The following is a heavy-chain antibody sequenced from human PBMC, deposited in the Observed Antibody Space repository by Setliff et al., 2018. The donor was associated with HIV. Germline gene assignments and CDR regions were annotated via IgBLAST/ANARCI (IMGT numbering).Heavy chain of an antibody. D-gene: IGHD4-4*01. Sequence: ASETLSLTCTVSGGSIVRYYWTWIRQPPGKGLEWIGYIYYSGSTNYNPSLKSRVIISVDTSKMQFSLKLRSVTAADTAMYYCARLLQGCNYAFDIWGQGTMVTVSS. J-gene: IGHJ3*02. CDR3: ARLLQGCNYAFDI. CDR1: GGSIVRYY. CDR2: IYYSGST. V-gene: IGHV4-59*08.